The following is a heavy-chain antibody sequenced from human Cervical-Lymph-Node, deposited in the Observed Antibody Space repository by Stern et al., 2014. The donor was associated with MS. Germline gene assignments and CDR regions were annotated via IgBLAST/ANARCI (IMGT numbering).Heavy chain of an antibody. CDR3: AAEYHYYYGMDV. V-gene: IGHV1-58*01. CDR1: GFTFTSSA. Sequence: QLVASGPEVKKPVTSVKVSCKASGFTFTSSAVQWVRQARGQRLEWLGWIVVGSGNTNGAQKFQERVTITRDMSTSTAYMELSSLRSEDTAVYYCAAEYHYYYGMDVWGQGTTVTVSS. CDR2: IVVGSGNT. J-gene: IGHJ6*02.